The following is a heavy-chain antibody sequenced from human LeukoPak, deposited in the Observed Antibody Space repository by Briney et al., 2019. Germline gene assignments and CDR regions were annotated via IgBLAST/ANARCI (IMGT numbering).Heavy chain of an antibody. J-gene: IGHJ4*02. CDR3: ARDRCSGGDCYTPFHY. CDR1: GFTFSVYS. CDR2: ISSSSSTI. V-gene: IGHV3-48*01. Sequence: PGGSLRLSCAASGFTFSVYSMNWVRQAPGKGREWVSYISSSSSTIYYAESVKGRFTISRDNAKNSLYLQMNSLRAEDTAVYYCARDRCSGGDCYTPFHYWGQGTLVTVSS. D-gene: IGHD2-15*01.